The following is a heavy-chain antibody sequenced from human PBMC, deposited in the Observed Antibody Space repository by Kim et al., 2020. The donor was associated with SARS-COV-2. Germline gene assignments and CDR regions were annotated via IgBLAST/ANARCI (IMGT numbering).Heavy chain of an antibody. J-gene: IGHJ6*02. Sequence: GGSLRLSCAASGFTFSDYAMHWVRQAPGKGLEWVAVISYDGSDKYYADFVKGRFTISRDNSQNTLYLQTNSLRAEDTAVYYCAKDVRTGRTYGGGGDYFYYGMDVWGQGTTVTVSS. CDR2: ISYDGSDK. V-gene: IGHV3-30*18. CDR3: AKDVRTGRTYGGGGDYFYYGMDV. CDR1: GFTFSDYA. D-gene: IGHD3-16*01.